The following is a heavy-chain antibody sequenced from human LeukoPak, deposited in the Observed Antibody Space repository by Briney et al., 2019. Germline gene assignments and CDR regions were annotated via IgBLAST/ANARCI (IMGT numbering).Heavy chain of an antibody. Sequence: PSETLSLTCTVSGGSISGSSYYWGWVRQPPGKGLEWIGSIVYSGSTYYNPSLKSRVTISVDTSKNQFSLKLNSVTAADTAVYYCVNSKSSTSRQYYFDYWGQGTLVTVSS. CDR2: IVYSGST. J-gene: IGHJ4*02. CDR3: VNSKSSTSRQYYFDY. D-gene: IGHD2-2*01. CDR1: GGSISGSSYY. V-gene: IGHV4-39*01.